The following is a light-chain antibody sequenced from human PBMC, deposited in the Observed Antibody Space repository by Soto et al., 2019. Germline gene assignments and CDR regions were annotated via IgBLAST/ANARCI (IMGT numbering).Light chain of an antibody. CDR3: QQYNNWLYT. CDR1: QSVSNN. Sequence: EIVMTQSPAILSVSPGDRATLSCRAGQSVSNNLAWYQQKPGQTPRLVIYGASNRATGVPARFSGSGSGTDFTLTISSLQSEDFAVYYYQQYNNWLYTFGQGTKLEIK. CDR2: GAS. V-gene: IGKV3-15*01. J-gene: IGKJ2*01.